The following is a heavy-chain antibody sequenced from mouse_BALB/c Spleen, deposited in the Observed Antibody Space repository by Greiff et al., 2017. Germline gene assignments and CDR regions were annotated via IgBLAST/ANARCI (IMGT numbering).Heavy chain of an antibody. Sequence: EVHLVESGGGLVKPGGSLKLSCAASGFTFSSYAMSWVRQSPEKRLEWVAEISSGGSYTYYPDTVTGRFTISRDNAKNTLYLEMSSLRSEDTAMYYCAREGGNYPFAYWGQGTLVTVSA. CDR3: AREGGNYPFAY. CDR2: ISSGGSYT. J-gene: IGHJ3*01. CDR1: GFTFSSYA. V-gene: IGHV5-9-4*01. D-gene: IGHD2-1*01.